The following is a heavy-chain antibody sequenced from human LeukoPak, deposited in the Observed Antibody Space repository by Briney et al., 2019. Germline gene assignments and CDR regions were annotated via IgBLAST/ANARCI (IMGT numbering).Heavy chain of an antibody. Sequence: GGSLRLSCAASGFTFSRHAMRWVRQAPGKGLEWVSAISGSGGSTYYADSVKGRFTISRDNSKNTLYLQMNSLRAEDTAVYYCAKDLVYCSSTSCHYYYYGMDVWGQGTTVTVSS. J-gene: IGHJ6*02. CDR2: ISGSGGST. V-gene: IGHV3-23*01. CDR1: GFTFSRHA. D-gene: IGHD2-2*01. CDR3: AKDLVYCSSTSCHYYYYGMDV.